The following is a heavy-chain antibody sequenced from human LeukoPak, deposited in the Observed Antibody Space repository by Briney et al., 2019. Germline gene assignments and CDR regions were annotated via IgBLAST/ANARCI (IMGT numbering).Heavy chain of an antibody. J-gene: IGHJ4*02. CDR2: ISSGGDKR. V-gene: IGHV3-11*01. CDR1: GCSFSDEY. CDR3: ARVRGSGNYAYADY. D-gene: IGHD3-10*01. Sequence: GGSLRLSCVVSGCSFSDEYMSWIRQAPGKGLEWVSYISSGGDKRLYADSVKGRFTISRDDAKNSLYLQMNSLRVEDTAIYYCARVRGSGNYAYADYWGQGTLVTVSS.